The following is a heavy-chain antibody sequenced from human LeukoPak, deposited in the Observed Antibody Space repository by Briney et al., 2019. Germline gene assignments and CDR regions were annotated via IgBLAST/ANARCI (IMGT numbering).Heavy chain of an antibody. CDR2: VTRNGGST. J-gene: IGHJ3*02. Sequence: GGSLRLSCAASGFTFSSYVMHWVRQAPGKGLEYVSAVTRNGGSTRYANSVKGRFTISRDNSKNMLYLQMGSLSAEDMAVYYCARELGRTSAFDIWSQGTMVTVS. V-gene: IGHV3-64*01. CDR1: GFTFSSYV. CDR3: ARELGRTSAFDI. D-gene: IGHD1/OR15-1a*01.